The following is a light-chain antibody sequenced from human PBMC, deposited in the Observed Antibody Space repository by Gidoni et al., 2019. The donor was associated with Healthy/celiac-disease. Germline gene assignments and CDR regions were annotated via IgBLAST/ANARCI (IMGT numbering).Light chain of an antibody. Sequence: DIQMTQSPSSRSASVGDRVTITCQARQDISNYLNWYQQKPGKAPKLLIYDASNLETGVPSMFSGSGSGTDFTFTISSLQPEDIATYYCQQTFGPGTKVDIK. CDR1: QDISNY. V-gene: IGKV1-33*01. CDR2: DAS. CDR3: QQT. J-gene: IGKJ3*01.